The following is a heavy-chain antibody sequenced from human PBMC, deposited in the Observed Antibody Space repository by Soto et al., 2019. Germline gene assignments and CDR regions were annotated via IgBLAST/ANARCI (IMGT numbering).Heavy chain of an antibody. Sequence: QVQLVESGGGVVQPGRSLRLSCTASGFTFSSHSMHWVRQAPGKGLEWVAVTSYDENDKYYTDSVKGRFTISRDNFKNTLDLEMNSLRAEDTAVYYCAREVVGYYFDYWGQGTLVTVSS. CDR1: GFTFSSHS. J-gene: IGHJ4*02. CDR3: AREVVGYYFDY. D-gene: IGHD3-16*01. V-gene: IGHV3-30-3*01. CDR2: TSYDENDK.